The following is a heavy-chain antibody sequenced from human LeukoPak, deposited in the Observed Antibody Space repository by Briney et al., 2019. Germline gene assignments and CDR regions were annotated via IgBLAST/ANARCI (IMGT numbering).Heavy chain of an antibody. CDR1: GFTFSSNA. V-gene: IGHV3-23*01. J-gene: IGHJ4*02. CDR2: ITANGVRT. CDR3: AKDAVAPGSGGDYFDY. D-gene: IGHD3-10*01. Sequence: PGGSLRLSCAASGFTFSSNAMTWVRQAPGKGLEWVSVITANGVRTYYADSVKGRFTISRDNSKNTLSLQMNSLRADDTAVYYCAKDAVAPGSGGDYFDYWGQGTLVTVSS.